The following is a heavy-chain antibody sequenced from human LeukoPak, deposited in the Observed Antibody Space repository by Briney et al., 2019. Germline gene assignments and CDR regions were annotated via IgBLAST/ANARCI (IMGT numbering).Heavy chain of an antibody. V-gene: IGHV3-48*01. J-gene: IGHJ4*02. Sequence: FXXXXMXWVRQAPGKGLEWVSFITSDSNTIYYADSMKGRFTISRDNDENSLYLQMNSLSAEDTAVYYCARDRMGGSFDYWGQGTLVTVSS. CDR2: ITSDSNTI. CDR1: FXXXX. CDR3: ARDRMGGSFDY. D-gene: IGHD2-15*01.